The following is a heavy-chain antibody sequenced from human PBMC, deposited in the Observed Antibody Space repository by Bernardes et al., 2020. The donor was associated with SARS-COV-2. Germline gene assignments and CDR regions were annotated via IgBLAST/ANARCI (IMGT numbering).Heavy chain of an antibody. V-gene: IGHV4-59*01. D-gene: IGHD3-22*01. Sequence: SETLSLTCTVSNGSITSYYWNWVRQSPGKGLEWIGYIYYSGATKYNPSLKSRVTISADTSKSQFSLKLSSLAAADTAVYFCARGNYYYDSRGYRHTPFDSWGQGILVTVSS. CDR2: IYYSGAT. CDR3: ARGNYYYDSRGYRHTPFDS. J-gene: IGHJ4*02. CDR1: NGSITSYY.